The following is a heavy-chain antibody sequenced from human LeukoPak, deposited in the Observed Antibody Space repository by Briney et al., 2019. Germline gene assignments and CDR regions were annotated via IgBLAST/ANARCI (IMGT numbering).Heavy chain of an antibody. V-gene: IGHV3-7*01. J-gene: IGHJ4*02. CDR3: ARDGRWINRYEGSSPV. Sequence: GGSLRLSCAASGFTFSYYWMSWVRQPPGKGLEWVANIKQDGSEKYYVDSVKGRFTISRDNAKNSLYLQMNSLRVEDTAVYHCARDGRWINRYEGSSPVWGQGTLVTVSS. CDR1: GFTFSYYW. CDR2: IKQDGSEK. D-gene: IGHD3-22*01.